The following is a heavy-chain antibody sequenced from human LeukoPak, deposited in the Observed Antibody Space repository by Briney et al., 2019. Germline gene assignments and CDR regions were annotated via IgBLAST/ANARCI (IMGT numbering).Heavy chain of an antibody. CDR1: GGSLNSHY. CDR3: ASRPPGSTWYGVFDY. J-gene: IGHJ4*02. D-gene: IGHD6-13*01. CDR2: IFGSGNT. V-gene: IGHV4-59*11. Sequence: SETLSLTCTVSGGSLNSHYWSWIRQPLGKTLEWIGYIFGSGNTDYNPSLKSRVTMSLDTSRNQFSLHLSSVTAADTALYFCASRPPGSTWYGVFDYWSQGMLVTVSS.